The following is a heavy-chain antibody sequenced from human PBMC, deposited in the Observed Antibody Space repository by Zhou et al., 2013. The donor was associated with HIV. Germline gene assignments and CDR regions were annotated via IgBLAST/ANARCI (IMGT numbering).Heavy chain of an antibody. J-gene: IGHJ6*02. V-gene: IGHV1-8*02. D-gene: IGHD3-10*01. CDR2: INPNSGKG. Sequence: QVQLVQSGAELKKPGSSVKVSCKASGGTFSSYAISWVRQASGQGLEWMGWINPNSGKGYYAQRFQGRVTMSRNISTTTAHMELSSLTSEDTAVYYCGRRGSWGDRTTIIRGGVDVWGQGTTVSVSS. CDR1: GGTFSSYA. CDR3: GRRGSWGDRTTIIRGGVDV.